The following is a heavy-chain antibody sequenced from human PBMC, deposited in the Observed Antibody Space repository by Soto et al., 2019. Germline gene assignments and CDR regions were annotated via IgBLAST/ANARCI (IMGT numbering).Heavy chain of an antibody. D-gene: IGHD3-10*01. V-gene: IGHV3-23*01. Sequence: GGSLRLSCAASGFTFSSYAMSWVRQAPGKGLEWVSAISGSGGSTYYVDSVKGRFTISRDNSKNTLYLQMNSLRAEDTAVYYCAKDPRGPDAFDIWGQGTMVTVSS. J-gene: IGHJ3*02. CDR1: GFTFSSYA. CDR2: ISGSGGST. CDR3: AKDPRGPDAFDI.